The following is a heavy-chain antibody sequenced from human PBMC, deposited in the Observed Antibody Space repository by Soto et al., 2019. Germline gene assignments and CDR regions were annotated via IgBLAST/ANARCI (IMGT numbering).Heavy chain of an antibody. CDR2: IIPILGTA. CDR3: ARVSTMGALGY. J-gene: IGHJ4*02. Sequence: SVKVPCKASGGTLSSYAISWVRQSPGQGLEWMGGIIPILGTADYAQKFQGRVTITADESTSTAYMELSSLRSEDTAVYYCARVSTMGALGYWGQGSLVTVSS. D-gene: IGHD3-10*01. V-gene: IGHV1-69*13. CDR1: GGTLSSYA.